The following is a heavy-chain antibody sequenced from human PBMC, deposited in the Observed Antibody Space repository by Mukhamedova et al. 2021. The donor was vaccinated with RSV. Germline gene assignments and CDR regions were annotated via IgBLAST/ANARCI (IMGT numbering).Heavy chain of an antibody. D-gene: IGHD2-15*01. Sequence: QAPGKGLEWVSAISGSGGSTYYADSVKGRFTISRDNSKNTLYLQMNSLRAEDTAVYYCAKFLIPGYCSGGSCYNWFDPWGQGTLV. J-gene: IGHJ5*02. CDR2: ISGSGGST. V-gene: IGHV3-23*01. CDR3: AKFLIPGYCSGGSCYNWFDP.